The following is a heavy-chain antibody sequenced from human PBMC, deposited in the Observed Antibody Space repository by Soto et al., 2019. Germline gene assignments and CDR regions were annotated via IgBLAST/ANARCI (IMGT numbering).Heavy chain of an antibody. Sequence: TLSLTCTVSGGSISSGGYYWSWIRQHPGKGLEWIGYIYYSGSTYYNPSLKSRVTISVDTSKNQFSLKLSSVTAADTAVYYCARMYYYGSGSYYNGSYYYGMDVWGQGTTVTVS. V-gene: IGHV4-31*03. CDR3: ARMYYYGSGSYYNGSYYYGMDV. D-gene: IGHD3-10*01. J-gene: IGHJ6*02. CDR1: GGSISSGGYY. CDR2: IYYSGST.